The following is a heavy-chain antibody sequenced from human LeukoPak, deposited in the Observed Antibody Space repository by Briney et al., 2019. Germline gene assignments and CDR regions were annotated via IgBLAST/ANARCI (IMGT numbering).Heavy chain of an antibody. D-gene: IGHD3-22*01. CDR1: GFTFDDYG. V-gene: IGHV3-20*01. CDR2: INWNGGGT. J-gene: IGHJ4*02. Sequence: PGGSLRLSCAASGFTFDDYGMSWVRQAPGKGLEWVSGINWNGGGTGYADSVKGRFTISRDNAKNSLYLQMNSLRAEDTALYHCARDEGYYYDSSGYPDWGQGTLVTVSS. CDR3: ARDEGYYYDSSGYPD.